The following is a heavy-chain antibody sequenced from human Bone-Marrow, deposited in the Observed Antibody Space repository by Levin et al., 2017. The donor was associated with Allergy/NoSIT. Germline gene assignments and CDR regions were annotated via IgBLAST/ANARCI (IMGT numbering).Heavy chain of an antibody. Sequence: NPSETLSLTCAGSGFTFSNAWMSWVRQAPGEGLEWVGRIKSKTDGGTTDYAAPVKGRFSISRDDSKNTLYLQMNSLKTEDTAVYYCTTDYGWASDIWGQGTMVTVSS. D-gene: IGHD2-8*02. V-gene: IGHV3-15*01. CDR2: IKSKTDGGTT. CDR1: GFTFSNAW. J-gene: IGHJ3*02. CDR3: TTDYGWASDI.